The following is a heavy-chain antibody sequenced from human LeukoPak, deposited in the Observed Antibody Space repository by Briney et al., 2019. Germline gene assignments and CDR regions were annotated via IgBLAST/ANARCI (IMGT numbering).Heavy chain of an antibody. CDR3: ARDVRIVYYDRSPDY. J-gene: IGHJ4*02. V-gene: IGHV3-23*01. Sequence: GGSLRLSCAASGFTFSSYAMSWVRQAPGKGLEWVSAISGSGGSTYYADSVRGRFTISRDSSKNTLYLQMNSLRAEDTAVYYCARDVRIVYYDRSPDYWGQGTLVTVSS. CDR2: ISGSGGST. D-gene: IGHD3-22*01. CDR1: GFTFSSYA.